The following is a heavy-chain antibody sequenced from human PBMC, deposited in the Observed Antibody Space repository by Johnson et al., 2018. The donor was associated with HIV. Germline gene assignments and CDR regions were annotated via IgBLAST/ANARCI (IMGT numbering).Heavy chain of an antibody. Sequence: VESGGGLVQPGGSLRLSCEASGFTFSTYAMSWVRQAPGKGLEWVSGISGGGGSTYYADSVKGRFTISRDNSKNTLYLQMNSLRAEDTAVDYCARSYSTSWNASDIWGQGTMVTVSS. V-gene: IGHV3-23*04. CDR3: ARSYSTSWNASDI. CDR1: GFTFSTYA. J-gene: IGHJ3*02. D-gene: IGHD4-11*01. CDR2: ISGGGGST.